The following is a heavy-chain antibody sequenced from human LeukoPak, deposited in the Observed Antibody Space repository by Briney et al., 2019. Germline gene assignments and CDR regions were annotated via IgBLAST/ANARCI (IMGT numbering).Heavy chain of an antibody. D-gene: IGHD2-2*01. J-gene: IGHJ4*02. V-gene: IGHV3-21*01. Sequence: GGSLRLSCAASGFTFSSYAMNWVRQAPGKGLEWVSSISDDSNYIYYADSVKGRFTISRDNAKNSLYLQMNSLRAEDTAVYYCANHLACGSTSCPSFDYWGQGTLVTVSS. CDR2: ISDDSNYI. CDR1: GFTFSSYA. CDR3: ANHLACGSTSCPSFDY.